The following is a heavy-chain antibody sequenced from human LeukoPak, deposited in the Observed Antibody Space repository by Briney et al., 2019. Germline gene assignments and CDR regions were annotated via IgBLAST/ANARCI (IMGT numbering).Heavy chain of an antibody. D-gene: IGHD3-16*01. CDR2: INPNSGGT. CDR3: AREDRLRLGAPSGNWFDP. J-gene: IGHJ5*02. V-gene: IGHV1-2*02. Sequence: ASVKVSCKASGYTFTGYYMHWVRQAPGQGLEWMGWINPNSGGTNYAQKFQGKVTMTRDTSISTAYMELSRLRSDGTAVDYWAREDRLRLGAPSGNWFDPWGQGTLVTVSS. CDR1: GYTFTGYY.